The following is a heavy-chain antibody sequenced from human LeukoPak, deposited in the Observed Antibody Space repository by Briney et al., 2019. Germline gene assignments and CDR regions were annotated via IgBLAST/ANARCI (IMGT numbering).Heavy chain of an antibody. J-gene: IGHJ4*02. D-gene: IGHD6-19*01. CDR1: GFTFGDYA. CDR3: AKDIAAVARRTFVY. CDR2: ISWNSGSI. Sequence: PGRSLRLSCAASGFTFGDYAMHWVRQAPGKGLEWVSGISWNSGSIGYADSVKGRFTISRDNAKNSLYLQMNSLRAEDTALYYCAKDIAAVARRTFVYWGQGTLVTVSS. V-gene: IGHV3-9*01.